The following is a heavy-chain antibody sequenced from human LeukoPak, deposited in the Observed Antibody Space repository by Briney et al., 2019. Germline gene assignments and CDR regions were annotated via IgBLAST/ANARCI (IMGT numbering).Heavy chain of an antibody. Sequence: GSLRLSFAASGFTFSSYAMSWVRQAPGKGLGWVSAISGSGGSTYYADSVKGRFTISRDNSKNTLYLQMNSLRAEDTAVYYCATYRQVLLPFESWGQGTLVTVSS. CDR2: ISGSGGST. CDR1: GFTFSSYA. D-gene: IGHD2-8*02. CDR3: ATYRQVLLPFES. V-gene: IGHV3-23*01. J-gene: IGHJ4*02.